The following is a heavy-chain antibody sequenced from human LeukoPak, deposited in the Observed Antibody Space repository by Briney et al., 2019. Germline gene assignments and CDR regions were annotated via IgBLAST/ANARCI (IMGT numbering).Heavy chain of an antibody. CDR3: AGHENDFWSGYRFDP. CDR2: IYYSGST. CDR1: GGSISSSSYY. V-gene: IGHV4-39*01. Sequence: SETLSLTCTVSGGSISSSSYYWGWIRQPPGKGLEWIGSIYYSGSTYYNPSLKSRVTISVDTSKNQFSLKLSSVTAADTAVYYCAGHENDFWSGYRFDPWGQGTLVTVSS. J-gene: IGHJ5*02. D-gene: IGHD3-3*01.